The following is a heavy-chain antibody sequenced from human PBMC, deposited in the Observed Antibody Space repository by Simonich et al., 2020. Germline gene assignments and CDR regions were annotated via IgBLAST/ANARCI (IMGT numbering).Heavy chain of an antibody. CDR2: INPIMGGT. CDR3: ARDGGNGSGGSCYGYFDL. Sequence: QVQLVQSGAEVKKPGASVKVSCKASGYTFTGYSMHWVRQAPGQGLEWMGRINPIMGGTNYSQKFQGRVTMTRDTSISTAYRELSRRRSDDTAGYYCARDGGNGSGGSCYGYFDLWGRGTLVTVSS. V-gene: IGHV1-2*06. CDR1: GYTFTGYS. D-gene: IGHD2-15*01. J-gene: IGHJ2*01.